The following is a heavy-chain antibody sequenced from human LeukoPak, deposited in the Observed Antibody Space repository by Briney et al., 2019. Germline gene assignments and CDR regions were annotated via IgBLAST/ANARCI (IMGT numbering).Heavy chain of an antibody. J-gene: IGHJ4*02. CDR3: ARGYSGSYRIDY. CDR1: GFIFSGHG. D-gene: IGHD1-26*01. CDR2: INPDGTTT. Sequence: GGSLRLSCTASGFIFSGHGMHWVRQAPGMGLVWVSRINPDGTTTSYADSVKGRFTISRDNAKNTLYLQMNSLRAEDTAVYYCARGYSGSYRIDYWGQGTLVTVSS. V-gene: IGHV3-74*01.